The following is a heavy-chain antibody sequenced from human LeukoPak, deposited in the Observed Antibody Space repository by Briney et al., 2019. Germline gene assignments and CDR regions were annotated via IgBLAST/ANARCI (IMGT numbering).Heavy chain of an antibody. J-gene: IGHJ4*02. D-gene: IGHD5-12*01. CDR3: ARDIVGAQDY. Sequence: PSETLSLTCAVYGGSFSGYLWSWIRQPPGKGLEWIGEVSHGGTTNYSPSLKSPVTISLDTSKMQFSLRLNSVTAADTAVYYCARDIVGAQDYWGQGTLVTVSS. CDR2: VSHGGTT. V-gene: IGHV4-34*01. CDR1: GGSFSGYL.